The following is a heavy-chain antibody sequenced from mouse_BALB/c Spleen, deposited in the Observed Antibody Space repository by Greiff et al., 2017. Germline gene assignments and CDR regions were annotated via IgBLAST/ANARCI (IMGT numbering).Heavy chain of an antibody. V-gene: IGHV1-87*01. D-gene: IGHD1-1*01. J-gene: IGHJ4*01. Sequence: VKLQQSGAELARPGASVKLSCKASGYTFTSYWMQWVKQRPGQGLEGIGAIYPGDGDTRYTQKFKGKATLTADKSSSTAYMQLSSLASEDSAVYYCARCYYYGSSWGFYAMDYWGQGTSVTVSS. CDR1: GYTFTSYW. CDR2: IYPGDGDT. CDR3: ARCYYYGSSWGFYAMDY.